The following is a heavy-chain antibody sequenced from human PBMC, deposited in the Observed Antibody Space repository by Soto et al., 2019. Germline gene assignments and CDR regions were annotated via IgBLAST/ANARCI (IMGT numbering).Heavy chain of an antibody. CDR3: ARDKDRQQLGGNYYYIMDV. J-gene: IGHJ6*01. CDR2: IMPVFPTP. CDR1: GGTFRTSA. V-gene: IGHV1-69*13. Sequence: AASVKVSCKTSGGTFRTSAISWVRQAPGQGLEWMGGIMPVFPTPDYAQKFQGRVTITADESTGTAYMELSSLRSEDTAVYYCARDKDRQQLGGNYYYIMDVWGQGTTVTVSS. D-gene: IGHD3-3*02.